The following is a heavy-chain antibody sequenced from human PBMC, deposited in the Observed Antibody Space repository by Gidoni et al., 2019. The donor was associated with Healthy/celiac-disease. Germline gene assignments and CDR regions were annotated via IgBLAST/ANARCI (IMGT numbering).Heavy chain of an antibody. V-gene: IGHV3-9*01. J-gene: IGHJ4*02. CDR2: ISWNSGSI. CDR1: GFTFADYA. Sequence: EVQLVESGGGLVQPVRSLRLSCAASGFTFADYAMHWVRQAPGKGLEWVSGISWNSGSIGYADSVKGRFTISRDNAKNSLYLQMNSLRAEDTALYYCAKGMYDFWSGYPFDYWGQGTLVTVSS. CDR3: AKGMYDFWSGYPFDY. D-gene: IGHD3-3*01.